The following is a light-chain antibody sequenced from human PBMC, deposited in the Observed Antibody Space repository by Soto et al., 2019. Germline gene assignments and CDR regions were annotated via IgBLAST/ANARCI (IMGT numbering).Light chain of an antibody. J-gene: IGLJ1*01. CDR2: DVT. CDR3: NSYTSSTTHV. CDR1: SGDVGGYNY. V-gene: IGLV2-14*03. Sequence: QSALTQPASVSGSPGQSITISCNGTSGDVGGYNYVSWYQQHPGKAPKLIIYDVTNRPSGVSDRFSGSKSGNTASLTISGLQTEDEADYYCNSYTSSTTHVFGSGTKVTVL.